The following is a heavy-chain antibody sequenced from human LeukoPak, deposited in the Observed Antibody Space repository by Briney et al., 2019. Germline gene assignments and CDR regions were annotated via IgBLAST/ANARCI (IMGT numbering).Heavy chain of an antibody. Sequence: SVKVSCKASGGTFSSYAISWVRQAPGQGLEWMGRIIPILGIANYAQKFQGRVTITADKSTSTAYMELSSLRSEDTAVYYCARDRGGGSHGLYFDYWGQGTLVTVSS. CDR1: GGTFSSYA. J-gene: IGHJ4*02. D-gene: IGHD2-15*01. V-gene: IGHV1-69*04. CDR3: ARDRGGGSHGLYFDY. CDR2: IIPILGIA.